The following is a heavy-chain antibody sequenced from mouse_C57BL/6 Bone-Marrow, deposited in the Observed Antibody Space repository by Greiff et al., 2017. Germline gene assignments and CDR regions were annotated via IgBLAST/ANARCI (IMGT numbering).Heavy chain of an antibody. CDR3: ARGTYYDYDEAFAY. CDR2: ISDGGSYT. D-gene: IGHD2-4*01. J-gene: IGHJ3*01. CDR1: GFTFSSYA. Sequence: EVQRVESGGGLVKPGGSLKLSCAASGFTFSSYAMSWVRQTPEKRLEWVATISDGGSYTYYPDNVKGRFTISRDNAKNNLYLQMSHLKSEDTAMYYCARGTYYDYDEAFAYWGQGTLVTVSA. V-gene: IGHV5-4*01.